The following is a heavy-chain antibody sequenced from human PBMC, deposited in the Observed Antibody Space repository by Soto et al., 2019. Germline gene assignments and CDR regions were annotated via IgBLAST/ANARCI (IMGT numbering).Heavy chain of an antibody. Sequence: EVQLLESGGGLVQPGGSLRLSCSASGFTLSSYAMSWVRQTPGKGLDWVSGISGSDDSTYYAESVKGRFTISRDNTKNTLYLQMNSLRVEDTAVYFCAKRGDRSGWTFHDWGQGTLVTVSS. CDR2: ISGSDDST. J-gene: IGHJ1*01. CDR1: GFTLSSYA. D-gene: IGHD6-19*01. CDR3: AKRGDRSGWTFHD. V-gene: IGHV3-23*01.